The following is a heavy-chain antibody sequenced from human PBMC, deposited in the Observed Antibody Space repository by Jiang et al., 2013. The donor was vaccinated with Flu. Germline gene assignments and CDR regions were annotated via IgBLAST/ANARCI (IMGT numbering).Heavy chain of an antibody. CDR1: GYTFTSYY. CDR2: INPSGGST. CDR3: ARDCPDFWSGYYRNENCSGAFDI. D-gene: IGHD3-3*01. Sequence: LVESGAEVKKPGASVKVSCKASGYTFTSYYMHWVRQAPGQGLEWMGIINPSGGSTSYAQKFQGRVTMTRDTSTSTVYMELSSLRSEDTAVYYCARDCPDFWSGYYRNENCSGAFDIWGQGTMVTVSS. J-gene: IGHJ3*02. V-gene: IGHV1-46*01.